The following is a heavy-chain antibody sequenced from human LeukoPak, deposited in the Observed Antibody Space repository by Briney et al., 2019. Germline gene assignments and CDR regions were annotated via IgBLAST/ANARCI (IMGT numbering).Heavy chain of an antibody. CDR2: INPDAGDT. V-gene: IGHV1-2*06. CDR3: ARLSTATRHWLAASDI. Sequence: ASVKVSCKASGYSFTDYFLYWVGQAPGQGLEWMGRINPDAGDTNYTQTFQGRITMTRDTSISTAYMELSSLKSDDTAVYYCARLSTATRHWLAASDIWGQGTVVTVSS. J-gene: IGHJ3*02. D-gene: IGHD6-19*01. CDR1: GYSFTDYF.